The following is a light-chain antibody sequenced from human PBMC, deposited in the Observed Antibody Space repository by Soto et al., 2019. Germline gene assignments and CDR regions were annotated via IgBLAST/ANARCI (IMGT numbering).Light chain of an antibody. CDR1: SSNIGIND. V-gene: IGLV1-40*01. Sequence: QSVLTQTPSASGTPGQRVTMSCSGSSSNIGINDVHWYRQPSGAAPQILIYASTNRPSGVPDRFSGSKSDTSASLAITGLQIDDEADYYCQSYDTGLTGHVLFGGGTKLTVL. CDR3: QSYDTGLTGHVL. CDR2: AST. J-gene: IGLJ2*01.